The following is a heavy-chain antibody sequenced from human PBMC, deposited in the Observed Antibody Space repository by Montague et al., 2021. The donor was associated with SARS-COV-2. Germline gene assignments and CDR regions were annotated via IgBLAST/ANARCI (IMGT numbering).Heavy chain of an antibody. D-gene: IGHD6-19*01. J-gene: IGHJ2*01. Sequence: SETLSLTCTVSGGSISSYYWSWIRQPPGKGLEWIGYIYYSGSTNYNPSLKSRVTISVDTSKNQFSLKLSSVTAADTAVYFCARDSSAVGRAWTFPSGGVQWLFDLWGRGSPVTVSS. CDR1: GGSISSYY. V-gene: IGHV4-59*01. CDR2: IYYSGST. CDR3: ARDSSAVGRAWTFPSGGVQWLFDL.